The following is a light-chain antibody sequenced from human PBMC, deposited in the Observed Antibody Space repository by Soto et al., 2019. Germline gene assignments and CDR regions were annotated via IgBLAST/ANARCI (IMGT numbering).Light chain of an antibody. V-gene: IGKV4-1*01. CDR3: QQYYSTPPS. Sequence: DVVMTQYPDSLAVSLGERATIICKCSQRGLSSSNNENYLARHQQKPGTPPKLLIYWASTRESGVPDRFSGSGSGTDFTLTISSLQAEDVAVYYCQQYYSTPPSFGGGTKVDIK. J-gene: IGKJ4*01. CDR2: WAS. CDR1: QRGLSSSNNENY.